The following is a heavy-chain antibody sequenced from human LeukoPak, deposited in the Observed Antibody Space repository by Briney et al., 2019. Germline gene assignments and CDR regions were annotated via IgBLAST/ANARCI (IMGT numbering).Heavy chain of an antibody. J-gene: IGHJ4*02. CDR3: ARGSMVRGVDY. Sequence: SQTLSLTCAVSGGSISSGGYSWSWIRQPPGKGLEWIGYIYHSGSTYYNPSLKSRVTISVDRSKNQFSLKLSSVTAADTAVYYCARGSMVRGVDYWGQGTLVTVSS. CDR1: GGSISSGGYS. CDR2: IYHSGST. V-gene: IGHV4-30-2*01. D-gene: IGHD3-10*01.